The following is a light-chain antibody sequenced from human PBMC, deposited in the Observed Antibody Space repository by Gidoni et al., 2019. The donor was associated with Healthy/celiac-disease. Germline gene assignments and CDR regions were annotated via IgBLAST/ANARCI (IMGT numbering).Light chain of an antibody. CDR3: QQYDNLPLT. V-gene: IGKV1-33*01. CDR2: DAS. CDR1: QDIRNY. Sequence: DIQMTQSPSSLSASVGDRVTITCQASQDIRNYFNWYQQKPVKAPKLLIYDASNLEKGVPSRFSGSGSGTDFTCTISSLQPEDIATYYCQQYDNLPLTFXGXTKVEIK. J-gene: IGKJ4*01.